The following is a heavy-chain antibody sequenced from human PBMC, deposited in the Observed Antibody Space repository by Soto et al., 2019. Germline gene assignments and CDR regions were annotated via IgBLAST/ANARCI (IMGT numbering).Heavy chain of an antibody. CDR1: GGSISSSSYY. Sequence: ETLSLTCTVSGGSISSSSYYWGWIRQPPGKGLEWIGSIYYSGSTYYNPSLKSRVTISVDTSKNQFSLKLSSVTAADTAVYYCARQGYYYYYGMTSGAKGPRSPSP. CDR3: ARQGYYYYYGMTS. CDR2: IYYSGST. J-gene: IGHJ6*02. V-gene: IGHV4-39*01.